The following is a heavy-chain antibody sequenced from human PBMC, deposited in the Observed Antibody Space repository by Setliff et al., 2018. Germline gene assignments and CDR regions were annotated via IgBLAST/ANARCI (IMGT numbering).Heavy chain of an antibody. CDR1: GGIFNSFS. D-gene: IGHD6-6*01. V-gene: IGHV1-69*06. CDR2: IIPLFETT. J-gene: IGHJ6*03. CDR3: ALEYSNSSPTVYYYMDV. Sequence: VKVSCKASGGIFNSFSITWVRQAPGQGLEWMGRIIPLFETTNYVEKFQGRVTITADKSTSTAYMELSRLTSEDTAVHYCALEYSNSSPTVYYYMDVWGKGTTVTV.